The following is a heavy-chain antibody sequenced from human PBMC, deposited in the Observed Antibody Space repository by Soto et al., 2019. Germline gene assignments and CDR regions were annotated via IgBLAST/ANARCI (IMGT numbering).Heavy chain of an antibody. CDR2: IKQDGSEK. Sequence: GGSLRLSCAASGFTFSSYWMSWVRQAPGKGLEWVANIKQDGSEKYYVDSVKGRFTISRDNAKNSLYLQMNSLRAEDTAVYYCARVMLFNLWLPRELFDYWGQGTLVTVSS. D-gene: IGHD5-18*01. J-gene: IGHJ4*02. CDR1: GFTFSSYW. CDR3: ARVMLFNLWLPRELFDY. V-gene: IGHV3-7*01.